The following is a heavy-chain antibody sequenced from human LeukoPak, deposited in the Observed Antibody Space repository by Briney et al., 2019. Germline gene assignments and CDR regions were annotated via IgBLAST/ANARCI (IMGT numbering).Heavy chain of an antibody. V-gene: IGHV4-38-2*02. D-gene: IGHD5-24*01. CDR2: IYRNGNT. CDR1: GYSISSGYY. Sequence: KPSETLSLTCTVSGYSISSGYYWGWIRQPPGKGLEWIGSIYRNGNTYYNPSLKSRVTMSVDTSNNRFSLKLSSVTATDTAMYYCARRWLNYYFDYWGQGTLVTVSS. CDR3: ARRWLNYYFDY. J-gene: IGHJ4*02.